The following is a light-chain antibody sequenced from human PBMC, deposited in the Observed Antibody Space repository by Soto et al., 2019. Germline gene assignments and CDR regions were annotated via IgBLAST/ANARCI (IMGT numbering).Light chain of an antibody. CDR3: SAYTSSSTHWV. Sequence: QSALTQPASVSGSPGQSITISCTGTSSDVGGYNYVSWYQQHPGKAPTFMIYEVSNRPSGVSNRFSGSKSGNTAPLTISGRQAEDEADYYCSAYTSSSTHWVFGGGTKLTVL. CDR2: EVS. CDR1: SSDVGGYNY. J-gene: IGLJ3*02. V-gene: IGLV2-14*01.